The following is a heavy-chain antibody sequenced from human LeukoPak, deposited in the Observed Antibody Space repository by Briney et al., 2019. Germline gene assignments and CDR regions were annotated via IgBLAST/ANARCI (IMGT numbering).Heavy chain of an antibody. V-gene: IGHV1-46*01. CDR3: ATNGLERRFFSY. Sequence: ASVKVSCKAFGCTFTSNYMHWVRQAPGQGPEWMGVISPSGGSTTYAQKFQGRVTLTRDMSTSTDYLELSSLRSEDTAVYYCATNGLERRFFSYWGQGTLVTVSS. D-gene: IGHD1-1*01. CDR2: ISPSGGST. J-gene: IGHJ4*02. CDR1: GCTFTSNY.